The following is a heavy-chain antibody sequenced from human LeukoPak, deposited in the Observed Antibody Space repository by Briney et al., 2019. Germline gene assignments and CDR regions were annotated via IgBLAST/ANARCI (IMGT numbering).Heavy chain of an antibody. Sequence: GGSLRLSCAASGFTFSSYGMHWVRQAPGKGLEWVAVISYDGSNKYYADSVKGRFTISRDNSKNTLYLQMNSLRAEDTAVYYCARDTYYMDVWGKGTTVTISS. CDR2: ISYDGSNK. V-gene: IGHV3-30*03. J-gene: IGHJ6*03. CDR1: GFTFSSYG. CDR3: ARDTYYMDV.